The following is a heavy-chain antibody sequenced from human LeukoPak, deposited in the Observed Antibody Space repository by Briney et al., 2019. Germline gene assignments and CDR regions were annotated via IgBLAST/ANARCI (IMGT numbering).Heavy chain of an antibody. CDR2: IIPIFGTA. CDR3: ATEKSYGREFDY. J-gene: IGHJ4*02. CDR1: GGTFSSYA. Sequence: ASVKVSCKASGGTFSSYAISWVRQAPGQGLEWMGGIIPIFGTANYAQKFQGRVTITADESTSTAYMELSSLRSEDTAVYYCATEKSYGREFDYWGQGTLVTVSS. D-gene: IGHD3-16*01. V-gene: IGHV1-69*13.